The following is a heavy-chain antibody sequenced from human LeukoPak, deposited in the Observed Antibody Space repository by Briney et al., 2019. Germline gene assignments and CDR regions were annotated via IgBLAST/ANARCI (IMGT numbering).Heavy chain of an antibody. V-gene: IGHV1-69*13. CDR1: GGTFSSYA. Sequence: SVKVSCKASGGTFSSYAISWVRQAPGQGLEWMGGIIPIFGTANYAQKFQGRDTITADESTSTAYMELSSLRSEDTAVYYCARDRNVPYYYYYMDVWGKGTTVTVSS. CDR3: ARDRNVPYYYYYMDV. D-gene: IGHD1-1*01. J-gene: IGHJ6*03. CDR2: IIPIFGTA.